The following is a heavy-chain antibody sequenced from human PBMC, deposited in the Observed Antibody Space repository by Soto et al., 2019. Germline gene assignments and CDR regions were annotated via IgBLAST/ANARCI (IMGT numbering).Heavy chain of an antibody. CDR1: GGSFSGYY. CDR3: ARLASCIGGGSCYSQDYYYYYMDV. V-gene: IGHV4-34*01. CDR2: INHSGST. D-gene: IGHD2-15*01. J-gene: IGHJ6*03. Sequence: SETLSLTCAVYGGSFSGYYWSWIRQPPGKGLEWIGEINHSGSTNYNPSLKSRVTISVDTSKNQFSLKLSSVTAADTAVYYCARLASCIGGGSCYSQDYYYYYMDVWGKGTTVTVSS.